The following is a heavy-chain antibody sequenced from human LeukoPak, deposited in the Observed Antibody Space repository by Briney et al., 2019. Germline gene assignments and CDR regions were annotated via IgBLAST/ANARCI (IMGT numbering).Heavy chain of an antibody. V-gene: IGHV3-48*04. D-gene: IGHD1-26*01. CDR2: ISSTTKSII. Sequence: GGSLRLSCAASGFTFSSYSMNWVRQAPGKGLEWISFISSTTKSIIYYADSVKGRFTISRDNAKNSLYLQMNSLRVEDTAVHYCARGYSSDAFDIWGQGTLVTVSS. CDR3: ARGYSSDAFDI. J-gene: IGHJ3*02. CDR1: GFTFSSYS.